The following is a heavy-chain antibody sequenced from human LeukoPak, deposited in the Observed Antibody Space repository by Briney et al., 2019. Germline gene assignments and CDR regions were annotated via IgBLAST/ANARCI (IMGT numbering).Heavy chain of an antibody. Sequence: PSETLSLTCAVYSGSFSGYYWSRIRQPPGKGLEWIGEIYHSGSTNYNPSLKSRVTISVDTSKNQFSLKLSSVTAADTAVYYCARGFATMVRGVVLDFWGQGTLVTVSS. V-gene: IGHV4-34*01. D-gene: IGHD3-10*01. CDR1: SGSFSGYY. CDR3: ARGFATMVRGVVLDF. CDR2: IYHSGST. J-gene: IGHJ4*02.